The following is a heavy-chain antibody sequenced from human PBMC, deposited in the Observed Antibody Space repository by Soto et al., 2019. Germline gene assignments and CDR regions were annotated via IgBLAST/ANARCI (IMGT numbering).Heavy chain of an antibody. J-gene: IGHJ4*02. CDR2: INHSGSI. Sequence: THPLTWGVEWGSGGGYYWRWVSQPPGKGLEWIREINHSGSITYAPSLKSRVTMSVDTSKNQFSLRLNSVTAADTAVYYCARGEVTTGVFWGQGTQVTVSS. V-gene: IGHV4-34*01. CDR3: ARGEVTTGVF. D-gene: IGHD4-17*01. CDR1: WGSGGGYY.